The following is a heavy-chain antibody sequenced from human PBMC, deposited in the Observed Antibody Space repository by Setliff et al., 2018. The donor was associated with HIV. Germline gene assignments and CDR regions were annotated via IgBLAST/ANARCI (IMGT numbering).Heavy chain of an antibody. Sequence: GSLRLSCAASGFTFSSYGMHWVRQAPGKGLEWVAFIRYDGSNKYYADSVKGRLTISRDNSKNTLYLQMNSLRAEDTAVYYCAKDRYYDSSGSPFDYWGQGTLVTVSS. CDR1: GFTFSSYG. CDR3: AKDRYYDSSGSPFDY. V-gene: IGHV3-30*02. D-gene: IGHD3-22*01. J-gene: IGHJ4*02. CDR2: IRYDGSNK.